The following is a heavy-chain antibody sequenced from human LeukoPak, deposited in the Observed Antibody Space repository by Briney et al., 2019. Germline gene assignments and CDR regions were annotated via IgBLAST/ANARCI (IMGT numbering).Heavy chain of an antibody. V-gene: IGHV1-69*06. CDR2: IIPIFGTA. D-gene: IGHD1-26*01. J-gene: IGHJ4*02. CDR3: ARDRGGSYLYYFDY. CDR1: GYTFTGHY. Sequence: GASVKVSCKASGYTFTGHYIHWVRQAPGQGLEWMGGIIPIFGTANYAQKFQGRVTITADKSTSTAYMELSSLRSEDTAVYYCARDRGGSYLYYFDYWGQGTLVTVSS.